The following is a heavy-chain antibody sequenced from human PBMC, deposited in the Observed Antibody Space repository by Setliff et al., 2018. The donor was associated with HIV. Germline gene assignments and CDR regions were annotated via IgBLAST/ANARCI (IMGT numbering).Heavy chain of an antibody. CDR3: ARDSGQSFPTAFDI. J-gene: IGHJ3*02. V-gene: IGHV4-34*01. CDR1: GGSFSGYY. CDR2: INHSGRT. D-gene: IGHD1-26*01. Sequence: SETLSLTCAVYGGSFSGYYWSWIRQPPGKGLEWIGEINHSGRTNYNPSLKSRVTISVDTSKNQFSLKLSSATAADTAVYYCARDSGQSFPTAFDIWGQGTMVTVSS.